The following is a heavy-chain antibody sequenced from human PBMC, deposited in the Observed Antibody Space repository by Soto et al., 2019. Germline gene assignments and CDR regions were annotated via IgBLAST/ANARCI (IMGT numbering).Heavy chain of an antibody. CDR1: GFTFDDYA. Sequence: DVQLVESGGGLVQPGRSLRLSCAASGFTFDDYAMHWVRQAPGKGLEWVSGISWNSGSIGYADSVKGRFTISRDNAKNSLYLQMNSLRAEDTALYYCAKDLRIQLWAYFDYWGQGTLVTVSS. J-gene: IGHJ4*02. CDR3: AKDLRIQLWAYFDY. V-gene: IGHV3-9*01. CDR2: ISWNSGSI. D-gene: IGHD5-18*01.